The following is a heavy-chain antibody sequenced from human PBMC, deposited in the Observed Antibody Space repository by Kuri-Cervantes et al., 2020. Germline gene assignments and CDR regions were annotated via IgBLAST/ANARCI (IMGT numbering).Heavy chain of an antibody. V-gene: IGHV3-66*03. Sequence: GESLKISCAASGFTVSSNYMSWVRQAPGKGLEWVSVIYSCGSTYYADSVKGRFTISRDNAKNSLYLQMNSLRDEDTAVYYCATFPKWGFDYWGQGTLVTVSS. CDR1: GFTVSSNY. CDR3: ATFPKWGFDY. CDR2: IYSCGST. D-gene: IGHD1-26*01. J-gene: IGHJ4*02.